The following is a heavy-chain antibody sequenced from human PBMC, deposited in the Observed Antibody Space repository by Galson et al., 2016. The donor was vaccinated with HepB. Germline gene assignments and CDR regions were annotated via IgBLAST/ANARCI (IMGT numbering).Heavy chain of an antibody. CDR1: GFTFNNYG. Sequence: SLRLSCAASGFTFNNYGMHWVRQAPGKGLEWVAVIWSDGGNKYYVDSVKGRFTISRDNSKDTLYLQMNSLKTEDTGVYYCTTSIDFDNWVQGTLVTVSS. V-gene: IGHV3-33*01. CDR3: TTSIDFDN. J-gene: IGHJ4*02. D-gene: IGHD1-14*01. CDR2: IWSDGGNK.